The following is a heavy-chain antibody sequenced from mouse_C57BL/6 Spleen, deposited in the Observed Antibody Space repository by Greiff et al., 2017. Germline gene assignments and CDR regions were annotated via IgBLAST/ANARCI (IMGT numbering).Heavy chain of an antibody. CDR2: IDPANGNT. CDR3: ARAYSIWYFDV. J-gene: IGHJ1*03. CDR1: GFNFKNTY. V-gene: IGHV14-3*01. D-gene: IGHD2-5*01. Sequence: EVQLQQSVAELVRPGASVKLSCTASGFNFKNTYMHWVKQRPEQGLEWIGRIDPANGNTKYAPKFQGKATITADTSSNTAYLQLSSLTSEDTAIYYCARAYSIWYFDVWGTGTTVTVSS.